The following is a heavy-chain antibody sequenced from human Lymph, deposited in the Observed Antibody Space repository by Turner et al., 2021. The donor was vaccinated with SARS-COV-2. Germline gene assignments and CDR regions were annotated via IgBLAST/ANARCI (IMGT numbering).Heavy chain of an antibody. CDR1: GGSISNYY. V-gene: IGHV4-59*01. J-gene: IGHJ4*02. Sequence: QVQLQESGPGLVKPSAPLSLVCSVSGGSISNYYWRLVRQPPGKGLECIGYIYYSGSTNYNPSLKSRVTISVDTSKNQVSLKLSSVTAADTAVYYCARARCLRGDVDYWGQGTLVTVSS. D-gene: IGHD3-10*01. CDR3: ARARCLRGDVDY. CDR2: IYYSGST.